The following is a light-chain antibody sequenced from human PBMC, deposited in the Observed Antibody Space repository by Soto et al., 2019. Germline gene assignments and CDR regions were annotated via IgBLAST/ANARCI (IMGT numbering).Light chain of an antibody. J-gene: IGKJ1*01. V-gene: IGKV3-11*01. CDR1: QSISRS. CDR3: QQRSNWPRT. Sequence: EIVLTQSPAILSVSPGERSTLSWRASQSISRSLAWYQQKPGQAPRLLIYDASNRATGIPARFSGSGSGTDFTLTISSLEPEDFAVYYCQQRSNWPRTFGQGTKVDI. CDR2: DAS.